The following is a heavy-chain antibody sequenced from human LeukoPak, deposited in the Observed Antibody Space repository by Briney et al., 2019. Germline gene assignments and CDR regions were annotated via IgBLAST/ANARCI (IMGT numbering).Heavy chain of an antibody. J-gene: IGHJ4*02. CDR3: ARDSSYDSSGEDSTIFDY. D-gene: IGHD3-22*01. CDR1: GDSISSSSSY. V-gene: IGHV4-39*02. Sequence: PSETLSLTCTVSGDSISSSSSYWGWIRQPPGKGLEWIGSIYYSGSTYYNTSLKSRVTISVDTSKNQFSLKLNSVTAVDTAVYYCARDSSYDSSGEDSTIFDYWGQGTLVTVSS. CDR2: IYYSGST.